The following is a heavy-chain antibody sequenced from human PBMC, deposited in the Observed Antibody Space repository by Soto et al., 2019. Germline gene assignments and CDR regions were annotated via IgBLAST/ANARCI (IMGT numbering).Heavy chain of an antibody. J-gene: IGHJ5*02. CDR2: INAGNGNT. V-gene: IGHV1-3*01. CDR3: ARENSITIFGVVTHNWFDP. Sequence: ASVKVSCKASGYTFTSYAMHWVRQAPGQRLEWMGWINAGNGNTKYSQKFQGRVTITRDTSASTAYMELSSLRSEDTAVYYCARENSITIFGVVTHNWFDPWGQGTLVTVSS. D-gene: IGHD3-3*01. CDR1: GYTFTSYA.